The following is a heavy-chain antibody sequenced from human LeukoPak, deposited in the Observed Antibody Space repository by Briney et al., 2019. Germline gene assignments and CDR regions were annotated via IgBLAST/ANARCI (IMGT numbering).Heavy chain of an antibody. J-gene: IGHJ5*02. CDR3: ARALLLWFGELPPYDP. CDR2: INPNSGGT. CDR1: GYTFTGYY. Sequence: ASVKVSCKASGYTFTGYYMHWVRQAPGQGLEWMGWINPNSGGTNYAQKFQGRVTMTRDTSISTAYMELSRLRSDDTAVYYCARALLLWFGELPPYDPWGQGTLVTVSS. V-gene: IGHV1-2*02. D-gene: IGHD3-10*01.